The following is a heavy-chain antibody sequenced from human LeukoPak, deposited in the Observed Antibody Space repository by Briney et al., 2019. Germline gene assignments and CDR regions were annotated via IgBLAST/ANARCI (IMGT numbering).Heavy chain of an antibody. CDR3: ARVSFGSGYYNYMDV. Sequence: RTSETLSLTCTVSGGSISSYYWSWIRQPPGKGLEWIGRIYTTGSTNYNPSLKSRVTISVDTSKNQFSLKLSSVTAADTAVYYCARVSFGSGYYNYMDVWGKGTTVTVSS. CDR1: GGSISSYY. D-gene: IGHD3-10*01. CDR2: IYTTGST. J-gene: IGHJ6*03. V-gene: IGHV4-4*08.